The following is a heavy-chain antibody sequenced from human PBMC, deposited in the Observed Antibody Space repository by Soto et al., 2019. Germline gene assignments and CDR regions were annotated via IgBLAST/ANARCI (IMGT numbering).Heavy chain of an antibody. CDR2: ISDSSRYT. J-gene: IGHJ6*02. CDR1: GFTFTSYT. V-gene: IGHV3-21*01. CDR3: AREGWPLLQTGMDV. Sequence: AGGSLRLSCAASGFTFTSYTLSWVRQAPGKGLEWVSSISDSSRYTSYADSVKGRFTISRDNAKNSLYLQLNSLRAEDTALYYCAREGWPLLQTGMDVWGQGTTVTVSS. D-gene: IGHD2-15*01.